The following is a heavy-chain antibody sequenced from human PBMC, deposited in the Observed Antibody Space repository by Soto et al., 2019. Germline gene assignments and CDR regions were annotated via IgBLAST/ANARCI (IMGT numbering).Heavy chain of an antibody. Sequence: GGSLRLSCAASGFPFSRYSMNWVRQAQGKGLEWVSSISSGSSYIYYADSVKGRFTISRDNAKNSLYLQMNSLRAEDTAVYYCARSSGGSGKLWNYYGMDVWGQGTTVTVSS. CDR1: GFPFSRYS. J-gene: IGHJ6*02. D-gene: IGHD3-10*01. CDR2: ISSGSSYI. V-gene: IGHV3-21*06. CDR3: ARSSGGSGKLWNYYGMDV.